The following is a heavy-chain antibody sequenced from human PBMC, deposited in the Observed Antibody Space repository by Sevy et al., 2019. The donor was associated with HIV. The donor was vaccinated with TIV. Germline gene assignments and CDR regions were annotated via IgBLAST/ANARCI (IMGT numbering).Heavy chain of an antibody. J-gene: IGHJ4*02. D-gene: IGHD6-19*01. V-gene: IGHV3-7*01. Sequence: GGSLRLSCAASGFTFINYWMSWVRQAPGKGLEWVASINQDGSEKYYVDSVKGRFTMSRDNAKNSLYLQMNSLRAEDTAVYYCARHRRGVKQSLVRGVFDYWGQGTLVTVSS. CDR2: INQDGSEK. CDR1: GFTFINYW. CDR3: ARHRRGVKQSLVRGVFDY.